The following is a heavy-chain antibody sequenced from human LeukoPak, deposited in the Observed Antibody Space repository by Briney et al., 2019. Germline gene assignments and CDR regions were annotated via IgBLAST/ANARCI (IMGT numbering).Heavy chain of an antibody. D-gene: IGHD2-15*01. J-gene: IGHJ3*02. V-gene: IGHV3-33*06. CDR1: GIIFSDFG. CDR2: IWYDGSNK. CDR3: AKAVCSGASCFSNSRDAFDI. Sequence: GGSLRLSCAASGIIFSDFGMHWVRQAPGKGLEWMAIIWYDGSNKYYADSVKGRFTISRDNSQSTMYLQMNSLRAEDTAVYYCAKAVCSGASCFSNSRDAFDIWGQGTMVTVSS.